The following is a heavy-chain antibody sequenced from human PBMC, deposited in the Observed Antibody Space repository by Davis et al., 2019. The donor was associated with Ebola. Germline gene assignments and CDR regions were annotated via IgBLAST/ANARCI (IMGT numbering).Heavy chain of an antibody. CDR3: ARRDPYYDFWSGPMDV. CDR2: INPSGGST. J-gene: IGHJ6*02. Sequence: AASVKVSCKASGYTFTSYYMHWVRQAPGQGLEWMGIINPSGGSTSYAQKFQGRVTMTRDTSTSTVYMELSSLRSEDTAVYYCARRDPYYDFWSGPMDVWGQGTTVTVSS. V-gene: IGHV1-46*01. CDR1: GYTFTSYY. D-gene: IGHD3-3*01.